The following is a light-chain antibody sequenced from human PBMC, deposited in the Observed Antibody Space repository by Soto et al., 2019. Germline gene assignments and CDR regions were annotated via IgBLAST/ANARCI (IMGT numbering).Light chain of an antibody. Sequence: QSVLTQPASVSGSPGQSITISCTGTSSDVGGYNYVSWYQQHPGKAPKLMIYEVSNRPSGVSNRFSGSKSGNTASLTISGLQAEDEADYYCSSYTSSGTPYVFGTGTKVTVL. CDR1: SSDVGGYNY. CDR2: EVS. CDR3: SSYTSSGTPYV. V-gene: IGLV2-14*01. J-gene: IGLJ1*01.